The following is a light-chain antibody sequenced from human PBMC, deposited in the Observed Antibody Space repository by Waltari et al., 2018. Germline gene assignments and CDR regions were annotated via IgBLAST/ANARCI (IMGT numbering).Light chain of an antibody. CDR1: QSVTN. J-gene: IGKJ2*01. V-gene: IGKV3-11*01. CDR3: HQYDNWPHT. CDR2: DAS. Sequence: EIVLTQSPATLSLSPGERATLSCRASQSVTNLAWYQHKPGQAPRLLIYDASNRATGIPARFSGSGSGTDFTLTISSLEPEDFAVYYCHQYDNWPHTFGQGTKLEIK.